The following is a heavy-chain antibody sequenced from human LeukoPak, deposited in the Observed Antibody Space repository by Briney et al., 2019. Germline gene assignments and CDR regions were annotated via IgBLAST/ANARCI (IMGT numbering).Heavy chain of an antibody. CDR3: ARGNADYSGNWFDP. D-gene: IGHD4-17*01. V-gene: IGHV4-59*01. Sequence: SETLSLTCTVSGGSISSYYWSWIRQPPGKGLEWIGYIYYSGYANYNPSLKSRVTISVDTSKNQFSLKLSSVTAADTAVYYCARGNADYSGNWFDPWGQGTLVTVSS. CDR1: GGSISSYY. J-gene: IGHJ5*02. CDR2: IYYSGYA.